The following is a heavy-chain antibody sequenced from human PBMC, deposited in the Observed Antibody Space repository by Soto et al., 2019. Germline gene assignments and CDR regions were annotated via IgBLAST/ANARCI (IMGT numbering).Heavy chain of an antibody. D-gene: IGHD5-12*01. V-gene: IGHV4-38-2*01. CDR3: ARRGRLRAYWFDP. CDR2: IYHSGST. Sequence: SETLSLTCAVSGYSISSGYYWGWIRQPPGKGLEWIGSIYHSGSTYYNPSPKSRVTISVDTSKNQFSLKLSSVTAADTAVYYCARRGRLRAYWFDPWGQGTLVTVSS. J-gene: IGHJ5*02. CDR1: GYSISSGYY.